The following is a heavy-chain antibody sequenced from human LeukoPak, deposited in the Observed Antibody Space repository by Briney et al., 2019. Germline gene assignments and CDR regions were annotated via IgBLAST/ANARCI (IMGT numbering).Heavy chain of an antibody. Sequence: PGGSLRLSCAASGFTFSSYGMHWVRQAPGKGLEWVAVISYDGSNKYYADSVKGRFTISRDNSKNTLYLQMNSLRAEDTAVYYCAKDRVVVVPAALSFGPWGQGTLVTVSS. V-gene: IGHV3-30*18. D-gene: IGHD2-2*01. J-gene: IGHJ5*02. CDR1: GFTFSSYG. CDR2: ISYDGSNK. CDR3: AKDRVVVVPAALSFGP.